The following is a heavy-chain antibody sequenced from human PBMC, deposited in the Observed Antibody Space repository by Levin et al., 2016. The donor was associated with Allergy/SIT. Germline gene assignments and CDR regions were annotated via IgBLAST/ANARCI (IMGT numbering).Heavy chain of an antibody. CDR2: INLGGGT. J-gene: IGHJ4*02. D-gene: IGHD3-9*01. V-gene: IGHV4-34*01. Sequence: WIRQPPGKGLEWIAEINLGGGTNYNPSLKSRVTLSADRSKNQFSLKLSSVSAADTAVYYCARFVLRTKTGYFDYWGQGTQVTVSS. CDR3: ARFVLRTKTGYFDY.